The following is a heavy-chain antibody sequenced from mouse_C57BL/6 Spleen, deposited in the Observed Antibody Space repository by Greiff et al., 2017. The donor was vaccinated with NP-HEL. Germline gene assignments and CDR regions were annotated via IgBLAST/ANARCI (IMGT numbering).Heavy chain of an antibody. CDR3: ARSGVTTVDY. CDR1: GYAFSSSW. Sequence: VQLQQSGPELVKPGASVKISCKASGYAFSSSWMNWVKQRPGKGLEWIGRIYPGDGDTNYNGKFKGKATLTADKSSSTAYMQLSSLTSEDSAVYFCARSGVTTVDYWGQGTTLTVSS. V-gene: IGHV1-82*01. D-gene: IGHD2-2*01. J-gene: IGHJ2*01. CDR2: IYPGDGDT.